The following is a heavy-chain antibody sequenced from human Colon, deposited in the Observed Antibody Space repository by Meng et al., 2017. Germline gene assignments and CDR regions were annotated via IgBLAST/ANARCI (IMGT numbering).Heavy chain of an antibody. CDR1: GGSISRSDW. D-gene: IGHD3-22*01. CDR2: TSHSGST. CDR3: ASSDYYRSDY. Sequence: ESGPGLVKLSETLSLTCAVSGGSISRSDWWSWVRQPPGKGLEWIGETSHSGSTNYSPSLKSRVTISLDKSKNQLSLKLNSVTAADTAGYYCASSDYYRSDYWGQGTLVTVSS. J-gene: IGHJ4*02. V-gene: IGHV4-4*02.